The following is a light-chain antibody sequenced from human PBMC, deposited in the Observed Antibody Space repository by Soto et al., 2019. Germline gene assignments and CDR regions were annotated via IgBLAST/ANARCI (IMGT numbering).Light chain of an antibody. V-gene: IGKV1-9*01. CDR3: QHLDSYPIT. CDR1: QGISNY. J-gene: IGKJ5*01. CDR2: AAS. Sequence: DIQLTQSPSFLSASVGDRVTITCRASQGISNYVLWYQQKPGKAPKLLIYAASTLQSGVASRFSGSGSGTEFTLTISSLQPEDFAIYYCQHLDSYPITFGQGTRLEFK.